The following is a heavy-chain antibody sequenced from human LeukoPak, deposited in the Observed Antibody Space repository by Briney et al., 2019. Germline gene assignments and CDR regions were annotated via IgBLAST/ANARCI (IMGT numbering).Heavy chain of an antibody. D-gene: IGHD3-10*01. CDR2: IRSSGDSA. Sequence: GGSLRLSCAASGFTFSGYAMNWVRQAPGKGLEWVSVIRSSGDSAHYADFVKGRFTISRDNSKNTLYLQMNSLRAEDTAVYYCAKGYYASGSSLSAFDSWGQGTLVTVSS. CDR1: GFTFSGYA. J-gene: IGHJ4*02. CDR3: AKGYYASGSSLSAFDS. V-gene: IGHV3-23*01.